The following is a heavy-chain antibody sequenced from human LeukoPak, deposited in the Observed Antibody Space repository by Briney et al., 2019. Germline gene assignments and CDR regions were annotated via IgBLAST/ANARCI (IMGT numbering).Heavy chain of an antibody. CDR3: ARGDYYDSSGPFHY. J-gene: IGHJ4*02. CDR1: GFTFRSYG. V-gene: IGHV3-33*01. Sequence: GGSLRLSCAASGFTFRSYGMRWVRQAPGKGLEWVAVIWYDGSNKYYADSVKGRFTISRDNSKNTLYLQMNSLRAEDTAVYYCARGDYYDSSGPFHYWGQGTLVTVSS. CDR2: IWYDGSNK. D-gene: IGHD3-22*01.